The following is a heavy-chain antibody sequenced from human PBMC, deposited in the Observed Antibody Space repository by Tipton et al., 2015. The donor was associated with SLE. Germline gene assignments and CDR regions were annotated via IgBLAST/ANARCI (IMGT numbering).Heavy chain of an antibody. D-gene: IGHD3-22*01. CDR1: GGSISSSSYY. CDR3: ARASYDSSSYYFDY. V-gene: IGHV4-39*07. J-gene: IGHJ4*02. Sequence: TLSLTCTVSGGSISSSSYYWGWIRQPPGKGLEWIGSIYYSGSTYYNPSLKSRVTMSVDTSKNQFSLKLSSVTAADTAVYYCARASYDSSSYYFDYWGQGTLVTVSS. CDR2: IYYSGST.